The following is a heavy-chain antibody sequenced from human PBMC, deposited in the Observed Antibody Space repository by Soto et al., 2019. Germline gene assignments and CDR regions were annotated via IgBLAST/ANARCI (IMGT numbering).Heavy chain of an antibody. D-gene: IGHD6-6*01. CDR1: GGSFSGYY. V-gene: IGHV4-34*01. Sequence: SETLSLTCAVYGGSFSGYYWSWIRQPPGKGLEWIGEINHSGSTNYNPSLKSRVTISVDTSKNQFSLKLSSVTAADTAVYYCARRRRSIAARSRFDYWGQGTLVTVSS. CDR2: INHSGST. CDR3: ARRRRSIAARSRFDY. J-gene: IGHJ4*02.